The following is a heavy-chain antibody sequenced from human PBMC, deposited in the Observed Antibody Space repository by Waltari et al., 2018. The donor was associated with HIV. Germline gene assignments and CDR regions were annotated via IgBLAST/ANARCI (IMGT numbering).Heavy chain of an antibody. J-gene: IGHJ4*02. CDR1: GFTFSSYA. CDR3: ARGKYSSGYHLDY. D-gene: IGHD6-19*01. V-gene: IGHV3-30*14. Sequence: QVQLVESGGGVVQPGRSLRLSCAASGFTFSSYAMHWVRQAPGKGLEWGAVISYDGSNKYDADSVKGRFTISRDNSKNTVYLQMNSLRAEDTAVYYCARGKYSSGYHLDYWGQGTLVTVSS. CDR2: ISYDGSNK.